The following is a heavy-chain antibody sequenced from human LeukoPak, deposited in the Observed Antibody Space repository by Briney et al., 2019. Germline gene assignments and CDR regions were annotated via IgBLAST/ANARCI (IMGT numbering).Heavy chain of an antibody. V-gene: IGHV4-34*01. D-gene: IGHD3-10*01. J-gene: IGHJ4*02. CDR2: INHSGTT. Sequence: SETLSLTCAVYGGSFSGYYWSWIRQPPGKGLEWIGEINHSGTTNYNPSLKSRVTISLDTSKNQFSLKVTSVTAADTAVYYCARSGTYQYSSTSDYWGQGTLVIVSS. CDR3: ARSGTYQYSSTSDY. CDR1: GGSFSGYY.